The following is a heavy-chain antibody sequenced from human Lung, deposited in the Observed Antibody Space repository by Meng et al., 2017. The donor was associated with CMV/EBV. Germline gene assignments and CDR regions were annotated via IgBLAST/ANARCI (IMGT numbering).Heavy chain of an antibody. D-gene: IGHD6-13*01. CDR3: ERHQGSSSFYWFDP. Sequence: AFTYTVYGFYVHWVRQGQGQGLDWMSCISPSSGCKSGAEKFRCSVTMTSDTTSITPYMEMRTLKSNDAAVYYCERHQGSSSFYWFDPWGQGTLVTVSS. V-gene: IGHV1-2*02. CDR2: ISPSSGCK. J-gene: IGHJ5*02. CDR1: TYTVYGFY.